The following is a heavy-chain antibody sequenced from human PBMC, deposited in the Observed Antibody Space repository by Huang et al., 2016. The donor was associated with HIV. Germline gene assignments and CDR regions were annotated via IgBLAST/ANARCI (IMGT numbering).Heavy chain of an antibody. V-gene: IGHV4-59*11. CDR3: ARDTMVRGFDY. CDR2: SYYRGST. J-gene: IGHJ4*02. D-gene: IGHD3-10*01. CDR1: GGSISSHY. Sequence: QVQLQESGPGLVKPSETLSLTCTVSGGSISSHYWSWIRQPPGKGLEWIGSSYYRGSTNYNPSLKSRVTISVDTSKNQFSLKLSSVTAADTAVYYCARDTMVRGFDYWGQGTLVTVSS.